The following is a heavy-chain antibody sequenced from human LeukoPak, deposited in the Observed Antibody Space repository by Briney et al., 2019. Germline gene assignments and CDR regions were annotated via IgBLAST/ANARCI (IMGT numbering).Heavy chain of an antibody. D-gene: IGHD2-15*01. CDR1: GYTFATYG. V-gene: IGHV1-18*01. CDR3: ARDQGGGICDF. J-gene: IGHJ4*02. CDR2: ISAYNGHR. Sequence: ASVKVSCKASGYTFATYGFSWVRQAPGQGLEWMGWISAYNGHRTYAQNFQGRVSMTTDSSTNTAYMELRSLRPDDTAVYYCARDQGGGICDFWGQGSLVTVSS.